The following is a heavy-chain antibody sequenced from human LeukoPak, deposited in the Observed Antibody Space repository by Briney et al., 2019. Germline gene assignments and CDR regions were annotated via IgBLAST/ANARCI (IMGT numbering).Heavy chain of an antibody. D-gene: IGHD2-21*02. Sequence: GGSLRLSCEASGFAFSFSAMTWVRQAPGTGLEWVSNINANAINTYYADSVKGRFTISRDNSKSTLYLQLNSLRAEDTAVYYCARPISGGLTVTADWFDSWGQGTLVIVS. CDR2: INANAINT. V-gene: IGHV3-23*01. J-gene: IGHJ5*01. CDR3: ARPISGGLTVTADWFDS. CDR1: GFAFSFSA.